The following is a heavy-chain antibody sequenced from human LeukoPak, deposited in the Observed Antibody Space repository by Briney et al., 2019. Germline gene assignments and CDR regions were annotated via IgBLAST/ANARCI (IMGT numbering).Heavy chain of an antibody. D-gene: IGHD5-18*01. Sequence: SVKVSCKASGGTFSSYAISWVRQAPGQGLEWMGGIIPIFGTANDAQKFQGRVTITAAESTSTAYMELSSLRSEDTAVYYCVCGGYSYGYSLGYWGQGTLVTVSS. CDR2: IIPIFGTA. J-gene: IGHJ4*02. CDR1: GGTFSSYA. CDR3: VCGGYSYGYSLGY. V-gene: IGHV1-69*13.